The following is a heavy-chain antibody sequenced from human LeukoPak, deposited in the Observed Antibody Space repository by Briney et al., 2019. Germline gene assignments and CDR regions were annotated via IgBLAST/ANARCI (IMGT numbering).Heavy chain of an antibody. D-gene: IGHD6-19*01. V-gene: IGHV3-23*01. CDR2: ISASGGST. Sequence: GGSLRLSCAASGFTLSSYAMTWVRQAPGKGLEWVSSISASGGSTYYADSVNGRFTISRDNSKNTLYLQMNSLRAEDTAVYYCTTEFGSGYYFDYWGQGTLVTVSS. CDR1: GFTLSSYA. CDR3: TTEFGSGYYFDY. J-gene: IGHJ4*02.